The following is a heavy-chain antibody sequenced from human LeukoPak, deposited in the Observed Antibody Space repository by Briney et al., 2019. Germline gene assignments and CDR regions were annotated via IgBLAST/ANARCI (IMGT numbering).Heavy chain of an antibody. J-gene: IGHJ4*02. CDR1: GFTFGHYA. CDR2: IKQDGSEK. D-gene: IGHD3-10*01. V-gene: IGHV3-7*01. CDR3: ARADLCITMVRGVIGPCYFDY. Sequence: GGSLRLSCTGSGFTFGHYALAWARQAPGKGLEWVANIKQDGSEKYYVDSVKDRFSISRDNAKNSLYLQMNSLRAEDTAVYYCARADLCITMVRGVIGPCYFDYWGQGTLVTVSP.